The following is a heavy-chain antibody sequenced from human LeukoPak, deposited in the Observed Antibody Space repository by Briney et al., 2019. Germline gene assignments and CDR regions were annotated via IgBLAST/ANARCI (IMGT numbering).Heavy chain of an antibody. D-gene: IGHD3-10*01. J-gene: IGHJ3*02. Sequence: GESLKISCKGSGYSFTSYWISWVRQMPGKGLEWMGRIDPSDSYTNYSPSFQGHVTFSADKSISTAYLQWSSLKASGTAMYYCARHELLWFGESPQAFDIWGQGTMVTVSS. CDR2: IDPSDSYT. CDR1: GYSFTSYW. CDR3: ARHELLWFGESPQAFDI. V-gene: IGHV5-10-1*01.